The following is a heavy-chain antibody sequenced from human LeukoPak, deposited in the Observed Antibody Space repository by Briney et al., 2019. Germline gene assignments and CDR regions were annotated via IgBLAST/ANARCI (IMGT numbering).Heavy chain of an antibody. D-gene: IGHD3-10*01. J-gene: IGHJ4*02. CDR1: GFTLSRYW. Sequence: PGGSLRLSCAASGFTLSRYWMSWVRQAPGKGLEWVANIKHDGSEKYYVDSVKGRFTISRDNAKNSLYLQMNSLRGEDTAVYYCARARGTSGSGSYYIDYWGQGTLVTVSS. V-gene: IGHV3-7*05. CDR2: IKHDGSEK. CDR3: ARARGTSGSGSYYIDY.